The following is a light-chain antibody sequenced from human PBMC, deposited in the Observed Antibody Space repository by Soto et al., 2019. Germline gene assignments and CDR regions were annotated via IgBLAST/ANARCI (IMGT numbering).Light chain of an antibody. Sequence: DIQLTQSPSTLSASVGDRVTITCRASQSISSWLAWYQQKPGKAPKLLVYKASSLESGVPSRFSGSGSGTEFTLTISTLQPYDFATYDGEQYEAYPLSFGGGTKVEI. V-gene: IGKV1-5*03. CDR2: KAS. CDR1: QSISSW. CDR3: EQYEAYPLS. J-gene: IGKJ4*01.